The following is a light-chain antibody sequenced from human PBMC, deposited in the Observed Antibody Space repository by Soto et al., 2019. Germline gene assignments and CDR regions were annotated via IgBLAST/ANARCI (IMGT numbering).Light chain of an antibody. J-gene: IGLJ1*01. Sequence: SVMTQPASVSGSPGQSITISCTGTSSDVGGYNYVSWYQLHPGKAPKLMVYEVSNRPPGVSNRFSGSKSGNTASLTISGLQAEDDADYYCSSYTSSTAYVFGTGTKLTVL. CDR2: EVS. CDR1: SSDVGGYNY. V-gene: IGLV2-14*01. CDR3: SSYTSSTAYV.